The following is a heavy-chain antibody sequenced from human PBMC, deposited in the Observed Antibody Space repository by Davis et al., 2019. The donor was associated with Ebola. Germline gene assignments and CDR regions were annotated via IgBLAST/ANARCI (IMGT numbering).Heavy chain of an antibody. Sequence: PGGSLRLSCAASGFTFSSYAMSWVRQAPGKGLEWVSAISGSGGSTYYADSVKGRFTISRDNSKNTLYLQMNSLRAEDTAVYYCARSYCSSTSCYKYYFDYWGQGTLVTVSS. D-gene: IGHD2-2*02. CDR3: ARSYCSSTSCYKYYFDY. CDR1: GFTFSSYA. CDR2: ISGSGGST. J-gene: IGHJ4*02. V-gene: IGHV3-23*01.